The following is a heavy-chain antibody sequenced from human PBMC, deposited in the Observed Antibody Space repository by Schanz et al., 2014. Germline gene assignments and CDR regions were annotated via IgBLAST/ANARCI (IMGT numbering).Heavy chain of an antibody. V-gene: IGHV3-11*05. CDR3: AKGMGYCSGGTCYDYYYYGLDV. CDR1: GFTFSDYA. CDR2: ISSGSSYA. Sequence: VQLVESGGGLVQPGRSLRLSCTASGFTFSDYAMSWFRQAPGKGLEWVSDISSGSSYANYADSVKGRFTISRDNSENTLYLQMNSLSADDTAVFYCAKGMGYCSGGTCYDYYYYGLDVWGQGTTVTVSS. J-gene: IGHJ6*02. D-gene: IGHD2-15*01.